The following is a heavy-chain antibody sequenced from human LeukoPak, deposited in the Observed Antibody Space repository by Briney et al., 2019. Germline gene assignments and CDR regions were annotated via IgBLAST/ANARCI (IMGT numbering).Heavy chain of an antibody. J-gene: IGHJ6*03. Sequence: SVNVSCKASGGTFSSYAISWVRQAPGQGLEWMGGIIPIFGTANYAQKFQGRVTITADKSTSTAYMELSSLRSVVVPATISGTPSTYYYYYMDVWGKGTTVTVSS. D-gene: IGHD2-2*01. V-gene: IGHV1-69*06. CDR2: IIPIFGTA. CDR3: GTPSTYYYYYMDV. CDR1: GGTFSSYA.